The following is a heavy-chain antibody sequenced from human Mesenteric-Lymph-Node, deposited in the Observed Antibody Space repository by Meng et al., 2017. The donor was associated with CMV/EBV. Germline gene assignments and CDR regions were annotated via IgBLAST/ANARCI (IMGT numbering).Heavy chain of an antibody. CDR3: ARAEPIFGRFYAFDI. CDR1: GFTFSSYS. D-gene: IGHD3-3*01. Sequence: GGSLRLSCAASGFTFSSYSMNWVRQAPGKGLEWVSSISSSSSYIYYAVSVKGRFTISRDNAKNSLYLQMNSLRAEDTAVYYCARAEPIFGRFYAFDIWGQGTMVTVSS. J-gene: IGHJ3*02. V-gene: IGHV3-21*01. CDR2: ISSSSSYI.